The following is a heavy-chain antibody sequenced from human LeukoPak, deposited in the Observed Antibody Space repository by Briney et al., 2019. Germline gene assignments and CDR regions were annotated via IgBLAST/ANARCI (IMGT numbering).Heavy chain of an antibody. CDR3: STANKGYFS. J-gene: IGHJ5*02. CDR1: GFSFSGAW. CDR2: VKGKTDGGTT. Sequence: GGSLRLSCAASGFSFSGAWMSWVRQAPGKGLEWVGRVKGKTDGGTTDYAAPVRGRFTISRDDSKNTLYLQMNSLKIEDTAVYSCSTANKGYFSWGQGTLVTVSS. V-gene: IGHV3-15*01. D-gene: IGHD1-26*01.